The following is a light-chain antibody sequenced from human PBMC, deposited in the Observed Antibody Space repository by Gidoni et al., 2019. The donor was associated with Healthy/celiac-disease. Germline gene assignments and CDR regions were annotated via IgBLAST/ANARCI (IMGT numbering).Light chain of an antibody. CDR1: QSISSY. V-gene: IGKV1-39*01. CDR3: QQSYSTPLT. CDR2: AAS. J-gene: IGKJ3*01. Sequence: DIQLTQSPSSLSAYVGDRVTITCRASQSISSYVNWYQQKPGKAPKLLIYAASSLQSGVPSRFSGSGSGTDFTLTISSLHPEDFATYYCQQSYSTPLTFXPXTKVDIK.